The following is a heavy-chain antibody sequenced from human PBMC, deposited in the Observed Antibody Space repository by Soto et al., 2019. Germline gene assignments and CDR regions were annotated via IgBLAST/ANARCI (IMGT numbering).Heavy chain of an antibody. CDR1: GITFTNAW. Sequence: EVQLVESGGGLVKPGGSLRLSCAASGITFTNAWMGWVRQAPGKGLEWIGRLKSRRAGGTSDYAAPVKGRFSISKDESKNTMYLQMNSLRAEDTAVYYCAKDHIGYSSSSGGGCWFDPWGQGTLVTVSS. V-gene: IGHV3-15*01. J-gene: IGHJ5*02. D-gene: IGHD6-6*01. CDR3: AKDHIGYSSSSGGGCWFDP. CDR2: LKSRRAGGTS.